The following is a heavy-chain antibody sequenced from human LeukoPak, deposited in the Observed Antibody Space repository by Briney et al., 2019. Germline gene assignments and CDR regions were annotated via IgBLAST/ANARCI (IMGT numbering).Heavy chain of an antibody. CDR3: AKAYGTNGYYQLPIDF. Sequence: PGGSLRLSCAASGFTFSSYGMHWVRQAPGKGLEWVAFIRYDGSNKYYADSVKGRFTISRDNSRYTLYLQLNNLRAEDTAVYYCAKAYGTNGYYQLPIDFWGQGTLVTVSS. CDR2: IRYDGSNK. V-gene: IGHV3-30*02. CDR1: GFTFSSYG. J-gene: IGHJ4*02. D-gene: IGHD3-22*01.